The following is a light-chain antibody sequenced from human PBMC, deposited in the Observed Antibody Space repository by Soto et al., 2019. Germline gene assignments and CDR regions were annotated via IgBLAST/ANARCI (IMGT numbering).Light chain of an antibody. Sequence: EIVMTQSPATLSVSPGERATLSCRASQSVSTNLAWYQQQPGQAPRLVIYNASTRATGIPASFSGSGSGTEFTLTISSLQSEDFAVYFCQHYSTCPRTFGQGTKVEIK. CDR1: QSVSTN. J-gene: IGKJ1*01. CDR3: QHYSTCPRT. CDR2: NAS. V-gene: IGKV3-15*01.